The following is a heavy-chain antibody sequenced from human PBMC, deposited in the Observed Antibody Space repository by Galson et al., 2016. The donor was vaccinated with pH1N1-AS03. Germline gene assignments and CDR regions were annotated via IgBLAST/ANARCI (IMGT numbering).Heavy chain of an antibody. J-gene: IGHJ4*02. D-gene: IGHD6-13*01. Sequence: SLRLSCAASGFTFSGSAVHWVRQASGKGLEWVGHIRSKANSYATAYAASGKGRFTISRDDSKNTAYLQMNSLKTEDTAVYYCTRPGGAAAGTRVDYWGQGTLVTVSS. V-gene: IGHV3-73*01. CDR3: TRPGGAAAGTRVDY. CDR2: IRSKANSYAT. CDR1: GFTFSGSA.